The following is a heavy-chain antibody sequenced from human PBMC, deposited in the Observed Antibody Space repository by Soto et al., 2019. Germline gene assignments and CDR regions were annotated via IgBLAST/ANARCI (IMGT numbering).Heavy chain of an antibody. CDR3: ARDISGEGFGESNWPDA. V-gene: IGHV1-18*01. Sequence: QVQLVQSGAEVKKPGASVKVSCKASGYTFTSYGISWVRQAPGQGLEWMGWISAYNGNTNYAQKFQGRVTMTTDTSTSTAYMELSGLKSDDTAVHYGARDISGEGFGESNWPDAWGQGTLVTVSS. J-gene: IGHJ5*02. D-gene: IGHD3-10*01. CDR2: ISAYNGNT. CDR1: GYTFTSYG.